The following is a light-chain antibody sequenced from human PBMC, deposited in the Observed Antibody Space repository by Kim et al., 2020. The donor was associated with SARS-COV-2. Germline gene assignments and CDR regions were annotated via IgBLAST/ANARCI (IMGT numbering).Light chain of an antibody. CDR1: QSVRRS. J-gene: IGKJ4*01. Sequence: AFVGDRVTITCRASQSVRRSLAWYQQKPGKAPNLLIYGASTLKSGVTSRFSGSGSGTEFTLTISSLQPDDFATYYCQQYDAYPLTFGGGTKVDIK. CDR3: QQYDAYPLT. CDR2: GAS. V-gene: IGKV1-5*03.